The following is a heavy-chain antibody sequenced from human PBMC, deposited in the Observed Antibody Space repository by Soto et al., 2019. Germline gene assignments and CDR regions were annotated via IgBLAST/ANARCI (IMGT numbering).Heavy chain of an antibody. CDR2: ISAYNGNT. J-gene: IGHJ5*02. CDR1: GYTFTSYG. CDR3: ARVVTTVTTRFAWFDP. V-gene: IGHV1-18*01. D-gene: IGHD4-17*01. Sequence: GASVKVSCKASGYTFTSYGISWVRQAPGQGLEWMGWISAYNGNTNYAQKLQGRVTMTTDTSTSTAYMELRSLRSDDTAVYYCARVVTTVTTRFAWFDPWGQGTLVTVSS.